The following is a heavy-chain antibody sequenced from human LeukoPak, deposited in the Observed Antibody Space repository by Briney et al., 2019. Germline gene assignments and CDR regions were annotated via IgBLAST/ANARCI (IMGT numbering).Heavy chain of an antibody. J-gene: IGHJ6*02. Sequence: PGGSLRLSCAASGFTFSSYGMHWVRQAPGKGLEWVAVISYDGSNKYYADSVKGRFTISRDNSKNTLYLQMKSLRAEDTAVYYCAKDFNDSSGYYYYYYGMDVWGQGTTVTVSS. V-gene: IGHV3-30*18. CDR2: ISYDGSNK. CDR1: GFTFSSYG. CDR3: AKDFNDSSGYYYYYYGMDV. D-gene: IGHD3-22*01.